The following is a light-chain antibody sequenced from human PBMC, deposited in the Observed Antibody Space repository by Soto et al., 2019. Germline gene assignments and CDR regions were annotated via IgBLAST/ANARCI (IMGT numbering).Light chain of an antibody. V-gene: IGKV1-5*01. J-gene: IGKJ5*01. CDR2: DAS. Sequence: VRMTRSPYTLSASVGDGVNITCRASETITTSVAWYQQQPGTAPKVLIYDASTLESGVPSRFSGSGSGTEFRLTISTMQPDDFATYYCQQYDSFSVTFGQGARPEIK. CDR1: ETITTS. CDR3: QQYDSFSVT.